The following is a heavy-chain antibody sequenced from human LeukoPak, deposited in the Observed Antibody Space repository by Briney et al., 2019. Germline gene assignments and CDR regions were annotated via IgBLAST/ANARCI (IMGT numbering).Heavy chain of an antibody. Sequence: ASVKVSCKASGYTFTGYYMHWVRQAPGQGLEWMGIINPSGGSTSYAQKFQGRVTMTRDTSTSTVYMELSSLRSEDTAVYYCARVPPFLYYDSSGYPDYWGQGTLVTVSS. CDR1: GYTFTGYY. V-gene: IGHV1-46*01. J-gene: IGHJ4*02. D-gene: IGHD3-22*01. CDR3: ARVPPFLYYDSSGYPDY. CDR2: INPSGGST.